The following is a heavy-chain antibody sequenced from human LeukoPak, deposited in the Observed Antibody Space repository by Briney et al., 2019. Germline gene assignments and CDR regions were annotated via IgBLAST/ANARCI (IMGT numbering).Heavy chain of an antibody. CDR3: ARLDDSSGYYYFDY. Sequence: GVSVKVSCKASGYTFTSYDINWVRQATGQGLEWMGWMNPNSGNTGYAQKFQGRVTMTRNTSISTAYMELSSLRSEDTAVYYCARLDDSSGYYYFDYWGQGTLVTVSS. V-gene: IGHV1-8*01. J-gene: IGHJ4*02. CDR1: GYTFTSYD. CDR2: MNPNSGNT. D-gene: IGHD3-22*01.